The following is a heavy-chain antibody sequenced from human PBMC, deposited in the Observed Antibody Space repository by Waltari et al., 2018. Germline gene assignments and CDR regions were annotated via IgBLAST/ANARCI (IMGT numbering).Heavy chain of an antibody. V-gene: IGHV3-11*04. CDR3: ARTILGTLGTRFDY. J-gene: IGHJ4*02. D-gene: IGHD3-9*01. Sequence: QVQLVESGGGLVQPGGSLRLSCAASGFRFSDHWMSWIRQTPGKGLEWVSYISSSGTNIYYAESVKGRFTISRDNTKNSLSLQANSLRAEDTAIYYCARTILGTLGTRFDYWGQGNLVTVSS. CDR2: ISSSGTNI. CDR1: GFRFSDHW.